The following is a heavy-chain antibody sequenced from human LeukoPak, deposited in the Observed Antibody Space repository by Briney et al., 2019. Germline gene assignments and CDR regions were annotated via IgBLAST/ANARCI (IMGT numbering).Heavy chain of an antibody. Sequence: SETLSLTCTVSGGSISSSSYYWGWIRQPPGKGLEWIGRIYTSGSTNYNPSLKSRVTMSVDTSKNQFSLKLSSVTAADTAVYYCARGGDFWSGYYRLHPFDYWGQGTLVTVSS. CDR1: GGSISSSSYY. V-gene: IGHV4-39*07. CDR3: ARGGDFWSGYYRLHPFDY. D-gene: IGHD3-3*01. CDR2: IYTSGST. J-gene: IGHJ4*02.